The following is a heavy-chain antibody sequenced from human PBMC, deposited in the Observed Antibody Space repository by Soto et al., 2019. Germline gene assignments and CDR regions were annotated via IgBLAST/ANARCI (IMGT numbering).Heavy chain of an antibody. CDR1: GGSISSGGYS. J-gene: IGHJ5*02. V-gene: IGHV4-30-2*01. CDR3: ARGDFWSGYNNNWFDP. D-gene: IGHD3-3*01. CDR2: IYHSGST. Sequence: SETLSLTCAVSGGSISSGGYSWSWIRQPPGKGLEWIGYIYHSGSTYYNPSLKSRVTISVDRSKNQFSLKLSSVTAADTAVYYCARGDFWSGYNNNWFDPWGQGTLVTVSS.